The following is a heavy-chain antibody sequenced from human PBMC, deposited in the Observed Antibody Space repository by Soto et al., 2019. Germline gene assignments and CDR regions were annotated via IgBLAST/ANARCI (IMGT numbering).Heavy chain of an antibody. Sequence: PSEPLSLTCTVSGGSISRGDYYWCWIRQPPGKGLEWIGYIYYSGSTYYNPSLKSRVTISVDTSKNQFSLKLSSVTAADTAVYYCARVVGEVVVAATDWFDPWGQGTLVTVSS. V-gene: IGHV4-30-4*01. CDR3: ARVVGEVVVAATDWFDP. J-gene: IGHJ5*02. D-gene: IGHD2-15*01. CDR2: IYYSGST. CDR1: GGSISRGDYY.